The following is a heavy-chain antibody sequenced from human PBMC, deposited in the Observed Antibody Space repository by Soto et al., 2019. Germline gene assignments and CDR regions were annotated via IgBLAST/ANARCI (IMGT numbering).Heavy chain of an antibody. CDR1: GGSVSSGSYY. CDR3: ASRGSGSYTGDAFDI. CDR2: IYYSGST. Sequence: SETLSLTCTVSGGSVSSGSYYWSWIRQPPGKGLEWIGYIYYSGSTNYNPSLKSRVTISVDTSKNQFSLKLSSVAAADTAVYYCASRGSGSYTGDAFDIWGQGTMVTVSS. D-gene: IGHD1-26*01. V-gene: IGHV4-61*01. J-gene: IGHJ3*02.